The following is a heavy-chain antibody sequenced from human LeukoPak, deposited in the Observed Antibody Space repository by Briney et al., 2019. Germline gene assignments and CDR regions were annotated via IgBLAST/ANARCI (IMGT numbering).Heavy chain of an antibody. D-gene: IGHD3-10*01. Sequence: ASVKVSCKASGYTFTGYYMHWVRQAPGQGLEWMGWINPNSGGTNYAQKFQGRVTMTRDTSISTAYMELSRLRSDDTAVYYCARAELFFRPHYGSGSRYYYYYYGMDVWGQGTTVTVSS. CDR2: INPNSGGT. V-gene: IGHV1-2*02. CDR1: GYTFTGYY. J-gene: IGHJ6*02. CDR3: ARAELFFRPHYGSGSRYYYYYYGMDV.